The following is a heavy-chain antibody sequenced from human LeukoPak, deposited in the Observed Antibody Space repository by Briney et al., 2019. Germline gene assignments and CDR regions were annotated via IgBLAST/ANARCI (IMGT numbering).Heavy chain of an antibody. D-gene: IGHD2-2*02. CDR3: AKEVGGYCSSTSCYNFYYFGY. J-gene: IGHJ4*02. CDR1: GFTFDDYA. Sequence: GGSLRLSCAASGFTFDDYAMHWVRQAPGKGLEWVSGISWNSGSIGYADSVKGRFTISRDNAKNSLYLQMNSLRAEDTALYYCAKEVGGYCSSTSCYNFYYFGYWGQGTLVTVSS. CDR2: ISWNSGSI. V-gene: IGHV3-9*01.